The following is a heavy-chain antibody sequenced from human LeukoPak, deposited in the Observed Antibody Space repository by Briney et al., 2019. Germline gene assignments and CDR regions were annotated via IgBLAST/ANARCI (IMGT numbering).Heavy chain of an antibody. D-gene: IGHD2-2*01. CDR2: IYTSGST. J-gene: IGHJ5*02. Sequence: SQTLSLTCTVSGGSISSGSYYWSWIRQPAGKGLEWIGRIYTSGSTNYNPSLKSRVTISVDTSKNQFSLKLSSVTAADTAVYYCARTLLPAASNNWFDPWGHGTLVTVSS. CDR1: GGSISSGSYY. V-gene: IGHV4-61*02. CDR3: ARTLLPAASNNWFDP.